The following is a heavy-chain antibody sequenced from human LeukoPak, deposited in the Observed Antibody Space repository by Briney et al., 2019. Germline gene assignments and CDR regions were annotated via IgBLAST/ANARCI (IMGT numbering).Heavy chain of an antibody. J-gene: IGHJ5*02. D-gene: IGHD2-2*01. CDR2: TNHSGST. CDR1: GGSFSGYY. V-gene: IGHV4-34*01. CDR3: ARRGLVPAAMVWFDP. Sequence: PSETLSLTCAVYGGSFSGYYWSWIRQPPGKGLEWIGETNHSGSTNYNPSLKSRVTISVDTSRNQFSLKLSSVTAGDTAVYYCARRGLVPAAMVWFDPWGQGTLVTVSS.